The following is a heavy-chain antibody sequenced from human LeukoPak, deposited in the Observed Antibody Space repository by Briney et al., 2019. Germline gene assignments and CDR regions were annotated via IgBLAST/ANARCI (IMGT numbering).Heavy chain of an antibody. V-gene: IGHV4-34*01. D-gene: IGHD5-24*01. Sequence: SETLSLTCAVYGGSFSGYYWSWIRQPPGKGLEWIGEINHSGSTNYNPSLKSRVTISVDTSKNQFSLKLSSVTAADTAVYYCAKDDRDSLDYWGQGTLVTVSS. J-gene: IGHJ4*02. CDR2: INHSGST. CDR1: GGSFSGYY. CDR3: AKDDRDSLDY.